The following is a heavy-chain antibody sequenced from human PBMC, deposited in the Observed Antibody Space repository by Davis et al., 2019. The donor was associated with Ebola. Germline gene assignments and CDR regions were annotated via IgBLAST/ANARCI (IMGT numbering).Heavy chain of an antibody. V-gene: IGHV3-33*01. CDR2: IWYDGSNK. D-gene: IGHD5-18*01. Sequence: GESLKISCAASGFTFSSYGMHWVRQAPGKGLEWVAVIWYDGSNKYYADSVKGRFTISRDNSKNTLYLQMNSLRAEDTAVYYCARGRYSYGYFDYWGQGTLVTVSP. CDR1: GFTFSSYG. CDR3: ARGRYSYGYFDY. J-gene: IGHJ4*02.